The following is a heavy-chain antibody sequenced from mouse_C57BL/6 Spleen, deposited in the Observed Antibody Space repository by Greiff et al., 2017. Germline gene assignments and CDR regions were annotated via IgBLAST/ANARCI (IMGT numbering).Heavy chain of an antibody. D-gene: IGHD2-5*01. V-gene: IGHV1-15*01. CDR1: GYTFTDYE. J-gene: IGHJ2*01. CDR2: IDPETGGT. CDR3: TRAGIHYSNSYFDY. Sequence: QVQLQQSGAELVRPGASVTLSCKASGYTFTDYEMHWVKQTPVHGLEWIGAIDPETGGTAYNQKFKGKAILTADKSSSTAYMELRSLTSEDSAVYYCTRAGIHYSNSYFDYWGQGTTRTVSS.